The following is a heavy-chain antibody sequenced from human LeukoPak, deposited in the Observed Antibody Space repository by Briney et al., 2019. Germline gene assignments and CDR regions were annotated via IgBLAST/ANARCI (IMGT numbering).Heavy chain of an antibody. CDR1: GFTFSTYS. V-gene: IGHV3-21*01. D-gene: IGHD5-12*01. CDR3: ASYDRGDAFDI. Sequence: GGSLRLSCSASGFTFSTYSMNWVRQAPGKGLEWVSSISSSSRYIYYADSVKGRFTISRDNAKNSLYLQMNSLRAEDTAVYYCASYDRGDAFDIWGKGTMVTVSS. J-gene: IGHJ3*02. CDR2: ISSSSRYI.